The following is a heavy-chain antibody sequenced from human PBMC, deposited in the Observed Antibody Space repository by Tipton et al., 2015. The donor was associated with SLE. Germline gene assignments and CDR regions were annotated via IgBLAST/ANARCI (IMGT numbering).Heavy chain of an antibody. D-gene: IGHD4-17*01. CDR1: GFMFSIHT. CDR3: ARDGYGDSTVLLDF. V-gene: IGHV3-23*01. J-gene: IGHJ4*02. CDR2: ITRDGVST. Sequence: SLRLSCAASGFMFSIHTMTWVRQAPGKGLQWVSGITRDGVSTWSAGSVKGRFTISRDNSKNTLYLQMNSLRAEDTAVYYCARDGYGDSTVLLDFWGQGTLVTVAS.